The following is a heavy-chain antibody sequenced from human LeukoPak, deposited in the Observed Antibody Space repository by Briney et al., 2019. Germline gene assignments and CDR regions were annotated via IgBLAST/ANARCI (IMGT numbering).Heavy chain of an antibody. D-gene: IGHD4-17*01. Sequence: SETLSLTCAVYGGSFSGYYWSWIRQPPGKGLEWIGEINHSGSTNYNPSLKSRVTVSVDTSKNQFSLKLNSMTAADTAVYYCAITVTTLALFGSWGQRTLVTVSS. CDR3: AITVTTLALFGS. CDR2: INHSGST. J-gene: IGHJ4*02. V-gene: IGHV4-34*01. CDR1: GGSFSGYY.